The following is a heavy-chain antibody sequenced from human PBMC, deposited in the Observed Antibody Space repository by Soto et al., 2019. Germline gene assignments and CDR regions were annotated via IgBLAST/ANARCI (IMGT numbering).Heavy chain of an antibody. J-gene: IGHJ4*02. CDR1: GFTFSSYA. D-gene: IGHD5-18*01. CDR2: ISYDGSNK. CDR3: ARACVDTAAHFDY. Sequence: PGGSLRFSCAASGFTFSSYAMHWVRQAPGKGLEWVAVISYDGSNKYYADSVKGRFTISRDNSKNTLYLQMNSLRAEDTAVYYCARACVDTAAHFDYWGQGTLVTVSS. V-gene: IGHV3-30-3*01.